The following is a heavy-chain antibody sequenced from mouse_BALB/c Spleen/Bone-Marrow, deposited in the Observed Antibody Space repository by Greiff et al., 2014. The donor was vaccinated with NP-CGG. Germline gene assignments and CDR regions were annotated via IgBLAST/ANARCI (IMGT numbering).Heavy chain of an antibody. D-gene: IGHD2-1*01. CDR1: GYAFTSYW. V-gene: IGHV1S81*02. CDR3: VRGYGSPDY. Sequence: QVQLQQSGAELVKPGASVKLSCKASGYAFTSYWMHWVKQRPGRGLEWIGEINPSNGRTNYNEKFKSKATLTVDKSSSTAYMQLSSLTSEDSAVYYCVRGYGSPDYWGQGTTLTVSS. CDR2: INPSNGRT. J-gene: IGHJ2*01.